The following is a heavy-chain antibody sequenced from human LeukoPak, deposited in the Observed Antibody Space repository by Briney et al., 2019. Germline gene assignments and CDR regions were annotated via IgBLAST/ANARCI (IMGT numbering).Heavy chain of an antibody. Sequence: SLRLSXAXSGFTXDDYAMHWVRQAPGKGLEWVSGISWNSGSIGYADSVKGRFTISRDNAENSLYLQMNSLRAEDTALYYCAKDRTNDYGDYPFDYWGQGTLVTVSS. J-gene: IGHJ4*02. CDR3: AKDRTNDYGDYPFDY. D-gene: IGHD4-17*01. V-gene: IGHV3-9*01. CDR2: ISWNSGSI. CDR1: GFTXDDYA.